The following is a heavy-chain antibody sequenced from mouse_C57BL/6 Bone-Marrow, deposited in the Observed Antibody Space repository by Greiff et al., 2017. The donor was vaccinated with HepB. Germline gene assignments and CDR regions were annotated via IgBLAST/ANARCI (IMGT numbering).Heavy chain of an antibody. J-gene: IGHJ4*01. CDR1: GLTFSSYA. CDR3: TRGYYYCSRGAMDY. V-gene: IGHV5-9-1*02. Sequence: EVMLVESGEGLVKPGGSLKLSCAASGLTFSSYAMSWVRQTPEKRLEWVAYISSGGDYIYYADTVKGRFTISRDNARNTLYLQMSSLKSEDTAMYYCTRGYYYCSRGAMDYWGQGTSVTVSS. D-gene: IGHD1-1*01. CDR2: ISSGGDYI.